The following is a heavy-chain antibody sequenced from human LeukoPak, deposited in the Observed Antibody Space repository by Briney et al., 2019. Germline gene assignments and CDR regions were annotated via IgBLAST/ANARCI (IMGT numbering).Heavy chain of an antibody. CDR1: AFTFSSCS. CDR2: ITSKGGST. V-gene: IGHV3-64D*09. CDR3: VTTPLAVARLSFAS. D-gene: IGHD6-19*01. J-gene: IGHJ4*02. Sequence: GGALRLSCSASAFTFSSCSMHWFRQAAGKGLEYVSAITSKGGSTYYADSVKGRFTISRDNSKTTLSLQMGSLRAETTAVYYCVTTPLAVARLSFASWGQGTLVTVSS.